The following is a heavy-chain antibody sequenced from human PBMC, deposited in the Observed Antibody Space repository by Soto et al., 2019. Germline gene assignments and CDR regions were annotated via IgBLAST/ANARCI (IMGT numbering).Heavy chain of an antibody. CDR2: ISYDGSNK. D-gene: IGHD3-22*01. CDR3: ASSGVSSGYPLDY. J-gene: IGHJ4*02. CDR1: GFTFSSYG. Sequence: QVQLVESGGGVVQPGRSLRLSCAASGFTFSSYGMHWVRQAPGKGLEWVAVISYDGSNKYYADSVKGRFTISRDNSKNTLYLQLNSLSAEDTAVYYCASSGVSSGYPLDYGGQETLVTVSS. V-gene: IGHV3-30*03.